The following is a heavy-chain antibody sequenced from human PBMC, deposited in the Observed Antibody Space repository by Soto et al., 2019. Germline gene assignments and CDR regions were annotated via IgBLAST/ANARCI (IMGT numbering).Heavy chain of an antibody. V-gene: IGHV3-9*01. Sequence: DVQLVESGGGLVQPGRSLRLSCAASGFTFDDYAMHWVRQAPGKGLEWVSGISWNSGSIGYADSVKGRFTISRDNAKNSLYLQMNSLRAENTALYYCAKGAPRSTVLRYFDWLSDFDYWGQGTLVTVSS. D-gene: IGHD3-9*01. CDR2: ISWNSGSI. CDR3: AKGAPRSTVLRYFDWLSDFDY. J-gene: IGHJ4*02. CDR1: GFTFDDYA.